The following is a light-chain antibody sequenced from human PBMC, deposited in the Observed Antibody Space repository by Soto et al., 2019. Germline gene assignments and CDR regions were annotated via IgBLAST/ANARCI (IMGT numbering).Light chain of an antibody. Sequence: QSVLTQPRSVSGSPGQSVTISCTGTSSDVGGYNSVSWYQQHPGKAPKLMIYDVTKRPSGVPDRFSGSKSGNTASLTISGLQAEDEADYYCCSYAGSFIYVFGTGTKVTVL. CDR2: DVT. CDR3: CSYAGSFIYV. CDR1: SSDVGGYNS. V-gene: IGLV2-11*01. J-gene: IGLJ1*01.